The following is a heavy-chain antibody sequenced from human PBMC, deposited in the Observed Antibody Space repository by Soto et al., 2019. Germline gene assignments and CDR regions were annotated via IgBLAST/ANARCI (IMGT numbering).Heavy chain of an antibody. Sequence: SETLSLTCTVSGASVKSSNYFWGWIRQPPGKGLEFVGSVHSSGGTYYNPSLKSRATVSVDTSKNQFSLRLKSVTGTDTAVYYCGRLAEAATGHHDFHFWGQGTLVTVSS. V-gene: IGHV4-39*01. CDR1: GASVKSSNYF. CDR2: VHSSGGT. CDR3: GRLAEAATGHHDFHF. D-gene: IGHD2-15*01. J-gene: IGHJ4*02.